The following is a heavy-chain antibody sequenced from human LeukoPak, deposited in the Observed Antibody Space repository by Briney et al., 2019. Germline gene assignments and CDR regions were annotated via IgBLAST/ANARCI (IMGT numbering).Heavy chain of an antibody. D-gene: IGHD2-2*01. V-gene: IGHV3-30*04. Sequence: PGRSLRLSCAASGFTFSSYAMHWVRQAPGKGLERGAVISYDGSNKYYADSVKGRFTISRDNSKNTLYLQMNSLRAEDTAVYYCARGDCSSTSCSADYWGQGTLVTVSS. CDR2: ISYDGSNK. CDR3: ARGDCSSTSCSADY. J-gene: IGHJ4*02. CDR1: GFTFSSYA.